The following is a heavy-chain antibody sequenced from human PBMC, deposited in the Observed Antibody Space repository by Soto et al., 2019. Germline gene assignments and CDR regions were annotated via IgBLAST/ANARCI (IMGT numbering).Heavy chain of an antibody. J-gene: IGHJ6*02. Sequence: GASVKVSCKASGGTFSSYAISWVRQAPGQGLEWMGGIIPIFGTTNYAQKFQGRVTITADESTSTAYMELSSLRSEDTAVYYCARYGRRVVTHHYYYGMDVWGQGTTVTVSS. CDR3: ARYGRRVVTHHYYYGMDV. CDR2: IIPIFGTT. CDR1: GGTFSSYA. D-gene: IGHD2-21*02. V-gene: IGHV1-69*13.